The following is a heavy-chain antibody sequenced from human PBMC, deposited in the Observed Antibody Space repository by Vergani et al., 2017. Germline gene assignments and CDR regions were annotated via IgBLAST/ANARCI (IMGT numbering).Heavy chain of an antibody. CDR2: IRSKANSYAT. Sequence: EVQLVESGGGLVQPGGSLKLSCAASGFTFSGSAMHWVRQASGKGLEWVGRIRSKANSYATAYAASVKGRFTISRDDSKNTAYLQMNSLKTEDTAVYYWTRRGVDTAMVTFDYWGQGTLVTVSS. CDR1: GFTFSGSA. J-gene: IGHJ4*02. D-gene: IGHD5-18*01. V-gene: IGHV3-73*01. CDR3: TRRGVDTAMVTFDY.